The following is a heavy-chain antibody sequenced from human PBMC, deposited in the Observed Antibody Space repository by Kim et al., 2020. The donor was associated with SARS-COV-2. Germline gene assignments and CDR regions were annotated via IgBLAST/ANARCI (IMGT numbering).Heavy chain of an antibody. D-gene: IGHD7-27*01. CDR1: GFTFSDYY. J-gene: IGHJ4*02. CDR3: ARREAPLGPFDY. V-gene: IGHV3-11*03. CDR2: ISSSSSYT. Sequence: GGSLRLSCAASGFTFSDYYMSWIRQAPGKGLEWVSYISSSSSYTNYADSVKGRFTISRDNAKNSLYLQMNSLRAEDTAVYYCARREAPLGPFDYWGQGTLVPVSS.